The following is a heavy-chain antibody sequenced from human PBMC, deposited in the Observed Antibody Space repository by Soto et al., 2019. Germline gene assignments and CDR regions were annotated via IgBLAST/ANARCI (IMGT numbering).Heavy chain of an antibody. CDR1: GYRFTSYW. V-gene: IGHV5-10-1*01. Sequence: EVQLVQSGEEVKKPGESLRISCQGSGYRFTSYWIIWVRQMPGKGLEWMGRIDPSDSYTNYSPSFQGHVTISTDKSISTAYLQWSSLKASDTAMYYCARQGSSRSIDSWGQGTLVTVSS. CDR2: IDPSDSYT. CDR3: ARQGSSRSIDS. D-gene: IGHD6-13*01. J-gene: IGHJ4*02.